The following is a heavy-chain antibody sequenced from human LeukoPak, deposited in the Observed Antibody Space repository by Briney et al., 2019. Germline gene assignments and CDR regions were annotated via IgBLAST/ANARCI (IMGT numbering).Heavy chain of an antibody. V-gene: IGHV1-69*05. Sequence: ASVKVSCTASGGTFSSYAISWVRQAPGQGLEWMGGIIPIFGTANYAQKLQGRVTMTTDTSTSTAYMELRSLRSDDTAVYYCARAGGYYDYVWGSYRSYYFDYWGQGTLVTVSS. CDR3: ARAGGYYDYVWGSYRSYYFDY. CDR1: GGTFSSYA. J-gene: IGHJ4*02. CDR2: IIPIFGTA. D-gene: IGHD3-16*02.